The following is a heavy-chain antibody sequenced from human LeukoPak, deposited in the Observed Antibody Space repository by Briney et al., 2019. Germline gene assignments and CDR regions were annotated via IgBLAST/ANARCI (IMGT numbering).Heavy chain of an antibody. CDR3: ARSMYYYESSGPHY. D-gene: IGHD3-22*01. CDR2: ISGYSGST. CDR1: GYTFISHG. V-gene: IGHV1-18*01. J-gene: IGHJ4*02. Sequence: ASVKVSCKASGYTFISHGINWVRQAPGQGLEWMGWISGYSGSTAYAQKFQGRVTMSTDTSTSTAYMELKSLRSDDTAVYYCARSMYYYESSGPHYWGQGTLVTVSS.